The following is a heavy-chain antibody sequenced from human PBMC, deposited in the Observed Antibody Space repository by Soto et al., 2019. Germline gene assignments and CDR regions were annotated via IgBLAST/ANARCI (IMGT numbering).Heavy chain of an antibody. Sequence: EVQLVESGGGLIQPGGSLRLSCAASGFTVSTNYMSWVRQAPGKGLEWVSVIYSGGSTYYADSVKGRFTISRDNSKNTLYLQMNSLRAEDTAVYYCARASIAAAGYYFDYWGQGTLVTVSS. CDR2: IYSGGST. D-gene: IGHD6-13*01. V-gene: IGHV3-53*01. CDR3: ARASIAAAGYYFDY. J-gene: IGHJ4*02. CDR1: GFTVSTNY.